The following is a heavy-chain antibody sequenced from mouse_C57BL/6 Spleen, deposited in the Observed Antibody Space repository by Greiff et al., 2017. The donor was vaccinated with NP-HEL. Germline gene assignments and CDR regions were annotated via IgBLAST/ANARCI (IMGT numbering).Heavy chain of an antibody. D-gene: IGHD2-4*01. CDR3: AMPDYDPSCFAY. V-gene: IGHV5-17*01. J-gene: IGHJ3*01. Sequence: EVKLVESGGGLVKPGGSLKLSCAASGFTFSDYGMHWVRQAPEKGLEWVAYISSGSSTIYYADTVKGRFTISRDNAKNTLFLQMTSLRSEDTAMYYCAMPDYDPSCFAYWGQGTLVTVSA. CDR2: ISSGSSTI. CDR1: GFTFSDYG.